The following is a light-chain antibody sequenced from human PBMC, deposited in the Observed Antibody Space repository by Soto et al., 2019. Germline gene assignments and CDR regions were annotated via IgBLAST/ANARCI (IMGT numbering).Light chain of an antibody. Sequence: QSVLTQPASVSGSPGQSIAISCTVTSSDVGGYNYVSWYQQHPGKAPKLMIHEVSNRPSGVSDRFSGSKSGNTASLTISGLQADDVADYYCSENSSYYLQVFGTGSKVTV. V-gene: IGLV2-14*01. J-gene: IGLJ1*01. CDR2: EVS. CDR3: SENSSYYLQV. CDR1: SSDVGGYNY.